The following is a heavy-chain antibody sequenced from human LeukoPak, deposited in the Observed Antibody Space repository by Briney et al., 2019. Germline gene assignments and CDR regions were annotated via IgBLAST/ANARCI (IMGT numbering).Heavy chain of an antibody. Sequence: QPGGSLRLSCAASGFTFSSYGMHWVRQAPGKGLEWVAVISYDGSNKYYADSVKGRFTISRDNSKNTLYLQMNSLRAEDTAVYYCAKVGDYGDGWDNYFDYWGQGTLVTVSP. CDR1: GFTFSSYG. CDR3: AKVGDYGDGWDNYFDY. V-gene: IGHV3-30*18. J-gene: IGHJ4*02. D-gene: IGHD4-17*01. CDR2: ISYDGSNK.